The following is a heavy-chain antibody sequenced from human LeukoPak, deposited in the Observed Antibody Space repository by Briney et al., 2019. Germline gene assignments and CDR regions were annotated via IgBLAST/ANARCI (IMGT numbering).Heavy chain of an antibody. CDR3: ARVGSSSWYQWYFDY. J-gene: IGHJ4*02. D-gene: IGHD6-13*01. Sequence: GGSLRLSCAAPGFTFSSYAMHWVRQAPGKGLEWVAVISYDGSNKYYADSVKGRFTISRDNSKNTLYLQMNSLRAENMAVYYCARVGSSSWYQWYFDYWGQGTLVTVSS. V-gene: IGHV3-30-3*01. CDR2: ISYDGSNK. CDR1: GFTFSSYA.